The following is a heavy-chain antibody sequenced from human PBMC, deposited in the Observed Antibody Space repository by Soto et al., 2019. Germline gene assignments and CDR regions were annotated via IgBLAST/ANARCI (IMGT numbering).Heavy chain of an antibody. V-gene: IGHV3-23*01. CDR3: AKSYIACSPWDY. CDR2: ISSGGDDT. J-gene: IGHJ4*02. D-gene: IGHD1-1*01. CDR1: GFTFTTYA. Sequence: ELQLLASGGGLVQPGGSLRLSCAASGFTFTTYAMSWVRQAPGKGLEWVSDISSGGDDTYYADSVEARFTISRDNSMNTLYLQMHSLRADATAVYYCAKSYIACSPWDYWGQGTMVTVSS.